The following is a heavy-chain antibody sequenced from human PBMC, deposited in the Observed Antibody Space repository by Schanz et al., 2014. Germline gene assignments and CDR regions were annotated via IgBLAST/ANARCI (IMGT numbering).Heavy chain of an antibody. CDR1: GFTFSSYG. J-gene: IGHJ4*02. D-gene: IGHD2-15*01. V-gene: IGHV3-33*06. Sequence: QVQLVESGGCVVQPGRSLRLSCAASGFTFSSYGMHWVRQAPGKGLEWVAVIWYDGNNKFYADSVKGRFIISRDNSKNTLDLQMNSLRAEDTAVYYCAKRVVVVGKIYYFDYWGQGTLVTVSS. CDR3: AKRVVVVGKIYYFDY. CDR2: IWYDGNNK.